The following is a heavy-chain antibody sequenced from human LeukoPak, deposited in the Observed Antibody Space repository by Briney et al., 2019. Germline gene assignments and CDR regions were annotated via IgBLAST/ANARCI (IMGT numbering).Heavy chain of an antibody. CDR3: AMHRGSIVEGYMDV. J-gene: IGHJ6*03. D-gene: IGHD1-26*01. CDR1: GFTLGYHG. Sequence: HSGGSLRLSCAASGFTLGYHGMRWVRQAPGKGLEWVAIIFSNGVNTYYADSLRGRSTISRDTSKNTLFLEMESLRTEDTAVYYCAMHRGSIVEGYMDVWGKGTTVTVSS. V-gene: IGHV3-33*01. CDR2: IFSNGVNT.